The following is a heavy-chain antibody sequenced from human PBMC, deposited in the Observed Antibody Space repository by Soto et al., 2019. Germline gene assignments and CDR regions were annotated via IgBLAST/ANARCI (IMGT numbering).Heavy chain of an antibody. CDR3: GAGQDFSDY. Sequence: QVQLVESGGGVVQPGRSLRLSCAASGFTFSSYGMHWVRQAPGKGLEWVALISYDGSDKYYADSVKGRFTMSRDNSKNTLYLQMNSLGVEDTAVYYCGAGQDFSDYWGQGTLVTVSS. J-gene: IGHJ4*02. D-gene: IGHD6-13*01. CDR2: ISYDGSDK. V-gene: IGHV3-30*03. CDR1: GFTFSSYG.